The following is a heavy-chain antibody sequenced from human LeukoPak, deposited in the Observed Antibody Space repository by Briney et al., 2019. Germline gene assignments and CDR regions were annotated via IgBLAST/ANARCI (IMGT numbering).Heavy chain of an antibody. CDR3: ARGDCSSTSCHPVY. Sequence: ASVKVSCKASGYTFTSYGISWVRQAPGQGLEWMGWISAYNGNTNYAQKLQGRVTTTTDTSTSTAYMELRSLRSDDTAVYYCARGDCSSTSCHPVYWGQGTLVTVSS. CDR2: ISAYNGNT. V-gene: IGHV1-18*01. D-gene: IGHD2-2*01. CDR1: GYTFTSYG. J-gene: IGHJ4*02.